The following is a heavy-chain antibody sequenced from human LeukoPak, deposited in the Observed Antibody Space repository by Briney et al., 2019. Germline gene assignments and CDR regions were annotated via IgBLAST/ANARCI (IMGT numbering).Heavy chain of an antibody. CDR1: GGSISSYY. D-gene: IGHD3-22*01. CDR3: ARDHVGGYYDSSGWYAFDI. J-gene: IGHJ3*02. V-gene: IGHV4-4*07. Sequence: SETLSLTCTVSGGSISSYYWSWIRQPAGKGLEWIGRIYTSGSTNYNPSLKSRVTISVDTSKNQFSLKLSSVTAADTAVYYCARDHVGGYYDSSGWYAFDIWGQGTMVTVSS. CDR2: IYTSGST.